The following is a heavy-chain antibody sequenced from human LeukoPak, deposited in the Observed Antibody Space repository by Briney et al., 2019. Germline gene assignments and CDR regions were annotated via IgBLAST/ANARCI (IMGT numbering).Heavy chain of an antibody. V-gene: IGHV3-23*01. J-gene: IGHJ4*02. Sequence: GGSLRLSCAASGFTFSSHGMSWVRQAPGKGLEWVSTISGSGDNTYYADSVKGRFTISRDNAKNSLYLQMNSLRAEDTALYRCARDKGSSGKGYFDYWGQGTLVTVSS. CDR2: ISGSGDNT. D-gene: IGHD3-22*01. CDR1: GFTFSSHG. CDR3: ARDKGSSGKGYFDY.